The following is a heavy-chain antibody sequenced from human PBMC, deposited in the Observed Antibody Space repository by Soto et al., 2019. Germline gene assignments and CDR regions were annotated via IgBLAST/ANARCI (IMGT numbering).Heavy chain of an antibody. D-gene: IGHD6-13*01. J-gene: IGHJ5*02. Sequence: SETVSLTCAVSGGSIGSSNWWSWVRQPPGKGLEWIGEIYHSGSTNYNPSLKSRVTMSVDMSKNQFSLKLTSVTAADTAVYYCAYSNTWSWFDPWGQGTLVTVSS. CDR3: AYSNTWSWFDP. CDR2: IYHSGST. V-gene: IGHV4-4*02. CDR1: GGSIGSSNW.